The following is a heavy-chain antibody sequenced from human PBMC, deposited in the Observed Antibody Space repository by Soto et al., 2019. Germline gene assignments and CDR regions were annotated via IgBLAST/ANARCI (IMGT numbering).Heavy chain of an antibody. D-gene: IGHD6-6*01. Sequence: SETLSLTCAVYGGSFSGYYWSWIRQPPGKGLEWIGEINHSGSTNYNPSLKSRVTISVDTSKNQFSLKLSSVTAADTAVYYCARVDSSSSGWFDPWGQGTLVTVSS. V-gene: IGHV4-34*01. CDR3: ARVDSSSSGWFDP. J-gene: IGHJ5*02. CDR2: INHSGST. CDR1: GGSFSGYY.